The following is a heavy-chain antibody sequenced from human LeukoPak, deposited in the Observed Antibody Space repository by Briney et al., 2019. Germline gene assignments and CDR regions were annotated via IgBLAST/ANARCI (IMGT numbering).Heavy chain of an antibody. J-gene: IGHJ3*02. V-gene: IGHV3-66*01. CDR3: ARDQYYYDSSGYPGAFDI. CDR2: IYSGGST. D-gene: IGHD3-22*01. CDR1: GYTVSSNY. Sequence: GGSLILSCAASGYTVSSNYMSWVRQAPGKGLEWVSVIYSGGSTYYADSVKGRFTISRDNSKNTLYLQMNSLRAEDTAVYYCARDQYYYDSSGYPGAFDIWGQGTMVTVSS.